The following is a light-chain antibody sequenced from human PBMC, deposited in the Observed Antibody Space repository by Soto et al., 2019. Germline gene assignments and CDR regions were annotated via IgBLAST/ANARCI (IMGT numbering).Light chain of an antibody. CDR1: QTITSTY. V-gene: IGKV3-20*01. Sequence: EIVLTQSPATLSVSPVERVTLSCMASQTITSTYLAWYQQKPGQTPRLLIYGASSRAAGVPDRFDGSGSGTDFTLTITRLEPEDFAVYYCQQYGSSSWTFGQGTKVDIK. J-gene: IGKJ1*01. CDR3: QQYGSSSWT. CDR2: GAS.